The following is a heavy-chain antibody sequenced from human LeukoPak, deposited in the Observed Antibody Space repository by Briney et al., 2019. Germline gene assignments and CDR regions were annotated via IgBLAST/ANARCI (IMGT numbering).Heavy chain of an antibody. V-gene: IGHV3-7*01. CDR1: GFTFSSYA. J-gene: IGHJ4*02. CDR2: IKQDGREK. CDR3: ARHYDFWSGYPFDY. D-gene: IGHD3-3*01. Sequence: GGALRLSCAASGFTFSSYAMSWVRQAPGEGLEWVANIKQDGREKYYVDSVKGRFTISRDNAKNSLFLQMNTLRAEDTAVYYCARHYDFWSGYPFDYWGQGTLVTVSS.